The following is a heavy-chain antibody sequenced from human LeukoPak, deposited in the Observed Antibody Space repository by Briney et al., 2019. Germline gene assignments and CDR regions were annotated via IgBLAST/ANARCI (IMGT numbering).Heavy chain of an antibody. CDR1: GFNFSSYS. V-gene: IGHV3-21*01. CDR2: ISSSSSYI. J-gene: IGHJ4*02. CDR3: AREKYYDSSGLDY. D-gene: IGHD3-22*01. Sequence: GGSLRLSCAASGFNFSSYSMNWVRQAPGKGLEWVSSISSSSSYIYYADSVKGRFTISRDNAKNSLYLQMNSLRAKDTAVYYCAREKYYDSSGLDYWGQGTLVTVSS.